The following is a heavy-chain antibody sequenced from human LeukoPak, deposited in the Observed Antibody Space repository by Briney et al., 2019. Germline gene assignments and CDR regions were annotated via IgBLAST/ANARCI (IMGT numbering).Heavy chain of an antibody. Sequence: KPSDTLSLTCAVSGVSLTDYYWSWLRQSPGKGLECVGDVSPGGYSKYNPPLERRLSILVERSENQLAFRQSSVTGADAATLYCARIGFGTGPEICYNHGAQGSLVTVSS. J-gene: IGHJ4*02. CDR2: VSPGGYS. CDR3: ARIGFGTGPEICYNH. CDR1: GVSLTDYY. V-gene: IGHV4-34*01. D-gene: IGHD2-8*01.